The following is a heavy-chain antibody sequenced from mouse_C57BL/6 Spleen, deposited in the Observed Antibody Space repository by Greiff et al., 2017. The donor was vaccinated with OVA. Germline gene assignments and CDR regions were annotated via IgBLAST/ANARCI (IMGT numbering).Heavy chain of an antibody. J-gene: IGHJ2*01. Sequence: QVQLQQPGAELVKPGASVKLSCKASGYTFTSYWMHWVKQRPGRGLEWLGRIDPNSGGTKYNEKLKSKATLTVDKPSSTAYMQRSSLTSEDSAVYYCARRGNWDRDYFDYWGQGTTLTVSS. V-gene: IGHV1-72*01. CDR2: IDPNSGGT. CDR1: GYTFTSYW. D-gene: IGHD4-1*01. CDR3: ARRGNWDRDYFDY.